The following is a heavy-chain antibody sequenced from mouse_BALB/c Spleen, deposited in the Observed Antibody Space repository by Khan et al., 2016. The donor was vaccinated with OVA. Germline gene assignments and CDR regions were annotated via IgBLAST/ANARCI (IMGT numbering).Heavy chain of an antibody. CDR3: GSRNWFAY. CDR2: IRSKSNNYAT. CDR1: GFTFNTYA. V-gene: IGHV10-1*02. J-gene: IGHJ3*01. Sequence: EVELVESGGGLVQPKGSLKLSCAASGFTFNTYAMNWVRQAPGKGLEWVARIRSKSNNYATYYADSVKDRFTISRDDSQSMLYLQMNNLKTEDTAMYYCGSRNWFAYWGQGTLVTVSA.